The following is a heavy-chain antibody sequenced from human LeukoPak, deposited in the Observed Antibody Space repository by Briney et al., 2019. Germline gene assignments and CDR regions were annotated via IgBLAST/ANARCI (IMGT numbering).Heavy chain of an antibody. V-gene: IGHV4-61*02. Sequence: SQTLSLTCTVSGGSISSGSYYWSWIRQPAGKGLEWIGRIHTSGSTNYNPSLKSRVTISVDTSKNQFSLKLSSVTAADTAVYYCARDLGTIFGVVKPLYGWFDPWGQGTLVTVSS. CDR1: GGSISSGSYY. J-gene: IGHJ5*02. CDR3: ARDLGTIFGVVKPLYGWFDP. CDR2: IHTSGST. D-gene: IGHD3-3*01.